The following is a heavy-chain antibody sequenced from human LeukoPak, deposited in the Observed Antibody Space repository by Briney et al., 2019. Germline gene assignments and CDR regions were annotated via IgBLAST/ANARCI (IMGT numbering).Heavy chain of an antibody. J-gene: IGHJ4*02. CDR1: GYTFTSYY. Sequence: ASVTVSCKASGYTFTSYYMHWVRQAPGQGLEWMGIINPSGGSTSYAQKFQGRVTMTRDMSTSTVYMELSSLRSEDTAVYYCARENSSGWYVDYWGQGTLVTVSS. V-gene: IGHV1-46*01. D-gene: IGHD6-19*01. CDR2: INPSGGST. CDR3: ARENSSGWYVDY.